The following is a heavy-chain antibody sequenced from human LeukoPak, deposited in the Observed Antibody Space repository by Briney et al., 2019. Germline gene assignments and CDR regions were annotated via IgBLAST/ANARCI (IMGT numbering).Heavy chain of an antibody. Sequence: SETLSLTCTVSGGSISSYYWSWIRQPPGKGLEWIGYIYYSGSTNYNPSLKSRVTISVDTSKNQFSLKLSSVSAADTAVYYCPREGRARGYSLDPWGQGTLVTVSS. CDR2: IYYSGST. D-gene: IGHD5-18*01. V-gene: IGHV4-59*01. J-gene: IGHJ5*02. CDR3: PREGRARGYSLDP. CDR1: GGSISSYY.